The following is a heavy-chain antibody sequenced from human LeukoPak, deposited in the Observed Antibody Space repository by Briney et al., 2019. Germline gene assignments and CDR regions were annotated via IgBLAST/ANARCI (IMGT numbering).Heavy chain of an antibody. V-gene: IGHV3-21*01. CDR2: ISSSSIYI. CDR1: GFTFSRYS. CDR3: ASSRHDSSGYYGIIGY. Sequence: GGSLRLSCAASGFTFSRYSMNGVRQAPGEGVEWVSSISSSSIYIYYADSVRGGFHIPRDIAKNAVSVQIKSLSAEDTAMYYCASSRHDSSGYYGIIGYWGQGPRVTVSS. J-gene: IGHJ4*02. D-gene: IGHD3-22*01.